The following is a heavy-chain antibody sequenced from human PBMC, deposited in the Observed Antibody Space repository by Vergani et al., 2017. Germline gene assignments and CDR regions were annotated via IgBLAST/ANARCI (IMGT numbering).Heavy chain of an antibody. V-gene: IGHV4-34*01. Sequence: QVQLQQWGAGLLKPSETLSLTCAVYGGSFSGYYWSWIRQPPGKGLEWIGEINHSGSTNYNPSLKSRVTISVDTSKNQFSLKLSSVTAADTAVYYCARGRKLLWFGEPRIPYFDYWGQGTLVTVSS. CDR3: ARGRKLLWFGEPRIPYFDY. CDR2: INHSGST. CDR1: GGSFSGYY. J-gene: IGHJ4*02. D-gene: IGHD3-10*01.